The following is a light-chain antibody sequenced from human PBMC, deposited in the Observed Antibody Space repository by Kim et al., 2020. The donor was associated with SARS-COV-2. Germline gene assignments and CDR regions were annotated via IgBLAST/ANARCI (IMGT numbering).Light chain of an antibody. Sequence: EIVLTQSPATLSLSPGERATLSCRASQSVSSYLAWYHQKPGQAPRLLIYAASSRATGIPARFSGSGSGTDFTLTISSLEPEDFAVYYCQQNGSSPITFGQGTRLEIK. J-gene: IGKJ5*01. CDR1: QSVSSY. V-gene: IGKV3-11*01. CDR3: QQNGSSPIT. CDR2: AAS.